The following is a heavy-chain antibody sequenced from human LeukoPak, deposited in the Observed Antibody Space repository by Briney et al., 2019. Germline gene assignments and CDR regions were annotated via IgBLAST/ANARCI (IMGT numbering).Heavy chain of an antibody. D-gene: IGHD4-23*01. V-gene: IGHV4-4*07. Sequence: SETLSPTCTVSGGSISSYYWSWIRQPAGKGLEWIGRIYTSGSNNYNPSLKSRVTMSVDTSKNQFSLKLSSVTAADTAMYYCAREVADYGGYYYYHYMDVWGKGTTVTISS. CDR3: AREVADYGGYYYYHYMDV. CDR1: GGSISSYY. CDR2: IYTSGSN. J-gene: IGHJ6*03.